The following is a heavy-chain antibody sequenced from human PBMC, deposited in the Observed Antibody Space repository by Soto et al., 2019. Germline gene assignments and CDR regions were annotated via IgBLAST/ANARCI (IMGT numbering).Heavy chain of an antibody. CDR2: ISYDGSLN. V-gene: IGHV3-30*18. CDR3: AKRRGAGGNFDY. Sequence: GGSLRLSCAASGFTFDNYGMHWVRQAPGKGLDWVAVISYDGSLNFYGDSVKGRFTISRDNSKNTLSLQMNSLTAEDTAVYFCAKRRGAGGNFDYWGQGALVTVSS. D-gene: IGHD1-26*01. J-gene: IGHJ4*02. CDR1: GFTFDNYG.